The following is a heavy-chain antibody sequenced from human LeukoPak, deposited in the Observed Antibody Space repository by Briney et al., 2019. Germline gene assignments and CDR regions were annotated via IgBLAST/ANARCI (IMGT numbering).Heavy chain of an antibody. D-gene: IGHD3-3*01. V-gene: IGHV4-34*01. CDR2: INHSGST. CDR1: GDSISNYY. Sequence: SETLSLTCTVSGDSISNYYWSWIRQSPGKGLEWIGEINHSGSTNYNPSLKSRVTISVDTSKNQFSLKLSSVTAADTAVYYCARRRTTIFGVVDDYWGQGTLVTVSS. J-gene: IGHJ4*02. CDR3: ARRRTTIFGVVDDY.